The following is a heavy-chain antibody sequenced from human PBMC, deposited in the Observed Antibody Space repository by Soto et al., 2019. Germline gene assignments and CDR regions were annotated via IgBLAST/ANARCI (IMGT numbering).Heavy chain of an antibody. CDR2: MYSGST. Sequence: SETLSLTCTVSGGYFSSYYWSWIRQTPGKGLEWIGYMYSGSTHYNPSLKSRVTFSLDTSKNKISLKLSSVSSANTAVYYCAPDRVSYSGNYPYYYGMDVWGQGTTVTVSS. CDR3: APDRVSYSGNYPYYYGMDV. CDR1: GGYFSSYY. J-gene: IGHJ6*02. D-gene: IGHD2-15*01. V-gene: IGHV4-59*01.